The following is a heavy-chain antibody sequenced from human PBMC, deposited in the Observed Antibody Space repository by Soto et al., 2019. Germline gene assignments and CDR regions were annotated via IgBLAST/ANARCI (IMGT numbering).Heavy chain of an antibody. CDR3: ARETIAGVIMGNCYFDY. CDR1: WDSVSSNRAA. J-gene: IGHJ4*02. Sequence: SQTLSLTCAISWDSVSSNRAAWNWIRQSPSRGLEWLGRTYYRSKWYNDYAVSVKSRITINPDTYKNQFSLQLNSVTPEDTAVYYCARETIAGVIMGNCYFDYLGQGTLVTVSS. D-gene: IGHD3-3*01. V-gene: IGHV6-1*01. CDR2: TYYRSKWYN.